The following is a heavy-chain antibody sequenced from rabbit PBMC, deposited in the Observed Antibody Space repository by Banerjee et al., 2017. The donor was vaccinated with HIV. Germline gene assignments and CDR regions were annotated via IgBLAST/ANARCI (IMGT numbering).Heavy chain of an antibody. CDR1: GFSFSNKYV. CDR3: ARDLAGVIGWNFNL. J-gene: IGHJ4*01. Sequence: QSLEESGGGLVKPEGSLTLTCKASGFSFSNKYVMCWVRQAPGKGLEWIGCISAGSSGTTYYASWAKGRFTISKTSSTTVTLQMTSLTAADTATYFCARDLAGVIGWNFNLWGPGTLVTVS. D-gene: IGHD4-1*01. CDR2: ISAGSSGTT. V-gene: IGHV1S40*01.